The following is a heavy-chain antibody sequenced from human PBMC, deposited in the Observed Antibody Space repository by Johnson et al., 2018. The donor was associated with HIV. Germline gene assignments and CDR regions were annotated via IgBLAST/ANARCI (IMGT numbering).Heavy chain of an antibody. Sequence: VQLVESGGGVVQPGRSLRLSCAASGFTFSSYAMHWVRQAPGKGLEWVSIILSDGSNIYYADSVKGRFTISRDNSKNTLYLQMNSLRAEDTAVYYCARDHLRRSHAFDIWGQGTMVTVSS. CDR1: GFTFSSYA. CDR2: ILSDGSNI. J-gene: IGHJ3*02. D-gene: IGHD2-15*01. CDR3: ARDHLRRSHAFDI. V-gene: IGHV3-30*14.